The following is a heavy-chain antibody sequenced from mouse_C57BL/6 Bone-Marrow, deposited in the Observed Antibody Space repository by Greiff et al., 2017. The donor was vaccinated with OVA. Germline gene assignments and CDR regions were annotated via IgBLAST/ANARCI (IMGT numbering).Heavy chain of an antibody. V-gene: IGHV1-56*01. D-gene: IGHD1-1*01. CDR2: IFPGSGST. Sequence: LVESGPELVRPGASVKISCKAPGYTFTSHWMQWVRQRPGQGLEWIGEIFPGSGSTYYNEKFKGQATLTVDTSYSTACMLLSSLTSEDSAVYFCARERNYGSRKDWYFDVWGTGTTVTVSS. CDR3: ARERNYGSRKDWYFDV. CDR1: GYTFTSHW. J-gene: IGHJ1*03.